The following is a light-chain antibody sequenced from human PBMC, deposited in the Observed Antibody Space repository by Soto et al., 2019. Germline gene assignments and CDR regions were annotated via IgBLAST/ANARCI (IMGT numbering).Light chain of an antibody. CDR1: SGSLSTNNF. J-gene: IGLJ2*01. CDR3: ALYMGGGIWV. V-gene: IGLV8-61*01. Sequence: QTVVTQEPSFSVSPGGTVTLTCGLSSGSLSTNNFPSWYQQTPGQAPRTLLYSTNTRSSGVPDRFSGSILGNKAALTITGVQADDESDYYCALYMGGGIWVVGGGTQLTVL. CDR2: STN.